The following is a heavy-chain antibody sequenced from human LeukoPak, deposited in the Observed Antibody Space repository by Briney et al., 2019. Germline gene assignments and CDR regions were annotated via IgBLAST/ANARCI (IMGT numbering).Heavy chain of an antibody. CDR3: AKGFYGDYVPLVY. CDR1: GFTYSSYA. J-gene: IGHJ4*02. Sequence: GGSLRLSCAASGFTYSSYAMSWVRQAPGKGLEWVSAISGSGGSTYYADSVKGRFTISRDNSKNTLYLQMNSLRAEDTAVYYCAKGFYGDYVPLVYWGQGTLVTVSS. V-gene: IGHV3-23*01. D-gene: IGHD4-17*01. CDR2: ISGSGGST.